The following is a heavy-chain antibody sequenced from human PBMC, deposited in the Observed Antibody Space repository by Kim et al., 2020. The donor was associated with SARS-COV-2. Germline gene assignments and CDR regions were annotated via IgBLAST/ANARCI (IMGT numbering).Heavy chain of an antibody. Sequence: GGSLRLSCAASGFTVSSNYMSWVRQAPGKGLEWVSVIYSGGSTYYADSVKGRFTISRDNSKNTLYLQMNSLRAEDTAVYYCASLAWVRPTPNWFDPWGQGTLVTVSS. CDR3: ASLAWVRPTPNWFDP. V-gene: IGHV3-66*01. CDR2: IYSGGST. D-gene: IGHD1-26*01. CDR1: GFTVSSNY. J-gene: IGHJ5*02.